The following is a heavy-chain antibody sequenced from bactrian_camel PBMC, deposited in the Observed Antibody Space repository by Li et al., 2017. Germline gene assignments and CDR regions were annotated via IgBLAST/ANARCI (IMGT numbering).Heavy chain of an antibody. CDR3: AADRGITNMPPDNENCFSY. CDR2: IYFSNGMT. CDR1: GDTRSSFC. Sequence: VQLVESGGGSVQAGGSLRLSCAVSGDTRSSFCLGWFRQPPGYEREGVATIYFSNGMTDYSDSMEGRFTISKDNAKNTLYLQMNSLKPEDTAVYYCAADRGITNMPPDNENCFSYWGQGTQVTVS. J-gene: IGHJ6*01. D-gene: IGHD5*01. V-gene: IGHV3S31*01.